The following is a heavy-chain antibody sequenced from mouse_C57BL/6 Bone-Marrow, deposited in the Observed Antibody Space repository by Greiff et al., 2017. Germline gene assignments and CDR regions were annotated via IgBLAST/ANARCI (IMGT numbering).Heavy chain of an antibody. V-gene: IGHV1-9*01. D-gene: IGHD2-2*01. CDR2: ILPGSGST. CDR3: ARCGIYYGYFYAMDY. Sequence: QVQLQQSGAELMKPGASVKLSCKATGYTFTGYWIEWVKQRPGHGLEWIGEILPGSGSTNYNEKFKGKATFTADTSSNTAYMQLSSLTTEASAIYYGARCGIYYGYFYAMDYWGQGTSVTVSS. CDR1: GYTFTGYW. J-gene: IGHJ4*01.